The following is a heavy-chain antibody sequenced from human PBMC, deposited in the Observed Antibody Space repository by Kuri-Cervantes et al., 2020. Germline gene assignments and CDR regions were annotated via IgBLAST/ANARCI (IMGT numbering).Heavy chain of an antibody. CDR1: GGSISSGSYY. J-gene: IGHJ3*02. Sequence: SCTVSGGSISSGSYYWSWIRQPAGKGLEWIGRIYTSGSTNYNPSLKSRVTISVDTSKNQFSLKLSSVTAADTAVYYCASSAEQWLVHRDAFDIWGQGTMVTVSS. CDR2: IYTSGST. V-gene: IGHV4-61*02. D-gene: IGHD6-19*01. CDR3: ASSAEQWLVHRDAFDI.